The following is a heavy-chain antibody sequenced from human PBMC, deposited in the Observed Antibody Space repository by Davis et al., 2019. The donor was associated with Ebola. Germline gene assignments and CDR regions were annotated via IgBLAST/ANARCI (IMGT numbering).Heavy chain of an antibody. V-gene: IGHV3-30*18. Sequence: GGSLRLSCVASGSTFSSYGMHWVRQAPGKGLEWLAVISYDGAEKNYADSVKGRVTISRDNSKNTLYLQMNSLRGEDTAVYYCAKDRKLLLGGDYFDNWGQGTLVTVSS. CDR1: GSTFSSYG. D-gene: IGHD3-10*01. CDR2: ISYDGAEK. J-gene: IGHJ4*02. CDR3: AKDRKLLLGGDYFDN.